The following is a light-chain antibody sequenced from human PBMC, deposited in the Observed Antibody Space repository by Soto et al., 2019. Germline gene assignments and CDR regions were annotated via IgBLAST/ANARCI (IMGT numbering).Light chain of an antibody. CDR1: QSVSSY. CDR3: QQRSDWPWT. J-gene: IGKJ1*01. CDR2: EAS. Sequence: EIVLTHSPATLSLSPGERATLSCRASQSVSSYLAWYQQKPGQAPRLLMYEASTRATGIPARFSGGGSGTDFTLTISSLETEDFAVYYCQQRSDWPWTFGQGTKVEIK. V-gene: IGKV3-11*01.